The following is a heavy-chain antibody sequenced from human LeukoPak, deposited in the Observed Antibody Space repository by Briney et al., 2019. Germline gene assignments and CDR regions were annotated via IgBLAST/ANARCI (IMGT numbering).Heavy chain of an antibody. CDR2: IKHDGRDK. CDR3: PRDVFGSLDH. J-gene: IGHJ4*02. Sequence: GGSLRLSCAASGFSLSTYWMAWVRQAPGMGPEWVANIKHDGRDKNYVDSVKGRFTISRDNTKNSLYLQMNSLRAEDTAVYYCPRDVFGSLDHWGQGTLVTVSS. V-gene: IGHV3-7*01. D-gene: IGHD1-26*01. CDR1: GFSLSTYW.